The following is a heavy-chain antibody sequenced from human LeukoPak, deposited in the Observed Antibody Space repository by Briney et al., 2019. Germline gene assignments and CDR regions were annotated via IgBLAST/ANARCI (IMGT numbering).Heavy chain of an antibody. J-gene: IGHJ4*02. D-gene: IGHD3-16*01. CDR3: ARDGPYDYVWGSYSYYFDY. CDR1: GYTFTGYY. Sequence: ASVKVSCKASGYTFTGYYMHWVRQAPGQGLEWMGWINPNSGGTNYAQKFQGRVTMTRDTSISTAYMELSRLRSDDTAVYYCARDGPYDYVWGSYSYYFDYWGQGTLVTVSS. CDR2: INPNSGGT. V-gene: IGHV1-2*02.